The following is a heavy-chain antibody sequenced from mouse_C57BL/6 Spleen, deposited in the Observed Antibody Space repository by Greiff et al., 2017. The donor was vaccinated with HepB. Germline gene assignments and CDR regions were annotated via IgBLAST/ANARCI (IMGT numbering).Heavy chain of an antibody. CDR3: ARREDYYYGSSLYYYAMDY. J-gene: IGHJ4*01. V-gene: IGHV1-9*01. CDR1: GYTFTGYW. CDR2: ILPGSGST. D-gene: IGHD1-1*01. Sequence: VQLQQSGAELMKPGASVKLSCKATGYTFTGYWIEWVKQRPGHGLEWIGEILPGSGSTNYNEKFKGKATFTADTSSNTAYMQLSSLTTEDSAIYYCARREDYYYGSSLYYYAMDYWGQGTSVTVSS.